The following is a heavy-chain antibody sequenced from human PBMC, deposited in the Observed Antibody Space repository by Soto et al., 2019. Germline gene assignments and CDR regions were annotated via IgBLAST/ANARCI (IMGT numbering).Heavy chain of an antibody. V-gene: IGHV1-3*01. CDR3: ARDTDNYFDY. D-gene: IGHD3-9*01. Sequence: QVQLVQSGVEVQRPGASLKLSCRASGYTFTTYAIHWVGQAPGQRLEWMGWVNAGTGNTRYSHKFQDRVTITRDTSARTVHMEMESLIPEDTAVYFCARDTDNYFDYWGQGTQVTVSS. CDR1: GYTFTTYA. CDR2: VNAGTGNT. J-gene: IGHJ4*02.